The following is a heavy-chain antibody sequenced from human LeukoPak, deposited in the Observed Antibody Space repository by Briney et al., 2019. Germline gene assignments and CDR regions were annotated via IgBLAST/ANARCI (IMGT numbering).Heavy chain of an antibody. Sequence: GSPRLSCAASGVSFSIHAMSWGSHPPGRGREWVSAILSGSGSNVYYTDSLKGRFTISRDNSQNTLYLQTNSLRAEDTAVYYRARRGSWSFDYWGQGTLLTVSA. CDR1: GVSFSIHA. CDR2: ILSGSGSNV. J-gene: IGHJ4*02. V-gene: IGHV3-23*01. CDR3: ARRGSWSFDY. D-gene: IGHD6-13*01.